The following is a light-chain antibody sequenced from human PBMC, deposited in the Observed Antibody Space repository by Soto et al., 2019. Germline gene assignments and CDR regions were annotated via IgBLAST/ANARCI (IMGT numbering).Light chain of an antibody. CDR3: MQATQSRT. CDR2: QVS. V-gene: IGKV2-24*01. CDR1: QSLVYSDGNSY. Sequence: DIVLTQTPLSSPVTLGQPASISCRSSQSLVYSDGNSYLSWLQQRPGQPLRLLIYQVSERFSGVPDRFRGSGAGTDFTLKISRVEPEDVGVYYCMQATQSRTFGQGTRLEIK. J-gene: IGKJ5*01.